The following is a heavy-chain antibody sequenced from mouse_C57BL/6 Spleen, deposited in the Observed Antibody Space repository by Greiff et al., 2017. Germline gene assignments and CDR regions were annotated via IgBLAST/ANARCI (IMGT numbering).Heavy chain of an antibody. V-gene: IGHV2-2*01. D-gene: IGHD2-4*01. CDR2: IWRGGST. J-gene: IGHJ3*01. CDR1: GFSLTSYG. CDR3: ASYEYGFAFAY. Sequence: VKLLEPGPGLVQPSQSLSITCTASGFSLTSYGVHWVRQSPGKGLEWLGVIWRGGSTDYNAAFIYRLTISKDNSKSQVFFKMNSLQADDAAIYYCASYEYGFAFAYWGQGTLVTVSA.